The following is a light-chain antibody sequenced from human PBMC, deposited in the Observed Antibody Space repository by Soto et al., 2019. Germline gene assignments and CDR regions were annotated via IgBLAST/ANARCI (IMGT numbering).Light chain of an antibody. CDR3: AAWDDSLTGVV. Sequence: QSVLTQPPSASGTPGQRVTISCSGSSSNIGSNSVFWYQQLPGTAPKLLINVDNQRPSGVPDRFSGSKSGTSASLAISGRRSEDEADYFCAAWDDSLTGVVFGGGTKLTVL. CDR1: SSNIGSNS. J-gene: IGLJ2*01. V-gene: IGLV1-47*02. CDR2: VDN.